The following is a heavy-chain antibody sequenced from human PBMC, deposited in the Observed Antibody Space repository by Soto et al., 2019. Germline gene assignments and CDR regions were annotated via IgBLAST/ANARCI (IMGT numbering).Heavy chain of an antibody. CDR2: ISTYNGNT. CDR1: GYIFTSHG. CDR3: ARDNGQWLVSD. D-gene: IGHD6-19*01. V-gene: IGHV1-18*01. J-gene: IGHJ1*01. Sequence: QVQLVQSGAEVKKPGASVKVSCKASGYIFTSHGISWVRQAPGQGLEWMGRISTYNGNTKYAQKLQGRVTITTDTSASIADMELRSLRSDDTAVYYCARDNGQWLVSDWGQGTLVTVSS.